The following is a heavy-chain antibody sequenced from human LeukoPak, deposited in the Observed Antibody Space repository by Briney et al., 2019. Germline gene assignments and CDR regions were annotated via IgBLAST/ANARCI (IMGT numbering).Heavy chain of an antibody. Sequence: SQTLSLTCAISGDSVSSNSATWNWIRQSPSRGLEWLGRTYYRSKWYNDYAVSVRSRITIKPDTSKNTFSLQLNPVTPEDTAVYYCVRNETSGRFFDYWGQGTLVTVSS. J-gene: IGHJ4*02. D-gene: IGHD6-25*01. CDR1: GDSVSSNSAT. CDR2: TYYRSKWYN. V-gene: IGHV6-1*01. CDR3: VRNETSGRFFDY.